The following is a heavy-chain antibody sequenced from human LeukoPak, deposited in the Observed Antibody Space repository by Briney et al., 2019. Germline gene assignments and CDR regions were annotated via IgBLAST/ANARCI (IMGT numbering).Heavy chain of an antibody. D-gene: IGHD6-19*01. V-gene: IGHV3-9*03. CDR1: GFTFDDYA. J-gene: IGHJ4*02. CDR2: ISWNSDSI. Sequence: PGRSLRLSCAASGFTFDDYAIPWVRQAPGQGLEWVSGISWNSDSIGYADSVKGRFTISSDNAKNSLYLQMNSLSPEDMALYYCTKDTSGWYIGYFDYWGPGTPVTVSS. CDR3: TKDTSGWYIGYFDY.